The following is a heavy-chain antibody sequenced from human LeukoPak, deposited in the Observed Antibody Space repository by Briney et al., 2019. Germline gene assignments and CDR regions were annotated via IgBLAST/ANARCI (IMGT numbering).Heavy chain of an antibody. CDR2: LYPGDSET. J-gene: IGHJ4*02. CDR1: GYSFVNYW. V-gene: IGHV5-51*01. Sequence: GESLKISCKGSGYSFVNYWIGWVRQMPGKGLEWMGILYPGDSETRYSPSFQGQVTISVDKSISTAFLQWSSLKASDTAIYYCARATGDDGYVDYWGQGTLVTVSS. CDR3: ARATGDDGYVDY.